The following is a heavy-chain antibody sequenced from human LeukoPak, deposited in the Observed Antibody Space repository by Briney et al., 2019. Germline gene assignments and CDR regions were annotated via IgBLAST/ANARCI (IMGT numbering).Heavy chain of an antibody. CDR1: GGTFSSYA. D-gene: IGHD3-3*01. Sequence: VASVKVSCKASGGTFSSYANSWVRQAPGQGLEWMGGIIPIFGTANYAQKFQCRVTITTDESTSTAYMELSSLRSEDTAVYYCARGPYDFWSGYYFYWGQGTLVTVSS. J-gene: IGHJ4*02. CDR3: ARGPYDFWSGYYFY. CDR2: IIPIFGTA. V-gene: IGHV1-69*05.